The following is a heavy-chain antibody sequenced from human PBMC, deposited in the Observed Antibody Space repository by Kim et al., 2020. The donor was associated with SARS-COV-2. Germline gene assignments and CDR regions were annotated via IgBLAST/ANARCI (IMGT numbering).Heavy chain of an antibody. D-gene: IGHD2-2*01. V-gene: IGHV4-39*01. CDR3: ARQWSIVVVPAALDPKNWFDP. CDR2: IYYSGST. J-gene: IGHJ5*02. Sequence: SETLSLTCTVSGGSISSSSYYWGWIRQPPGKGLEWIGSIYYSGSTYYNPSLKSRVTISVDTSKNQFSLKLSSVTAADTAVYYCARQWSIVVVPAALDPKNWFDPWGQGTLVTVSS. CDR1: GGSISSSSYY.